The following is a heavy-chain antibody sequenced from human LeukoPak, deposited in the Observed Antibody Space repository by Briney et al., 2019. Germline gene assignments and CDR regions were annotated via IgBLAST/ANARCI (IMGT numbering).Heavy chain of an antibody. CDR2: IIPILGIA. J-gene: IGHJ4*02. D-gene: IGHD2-2*01. Sequence: SVKVSCKASGYPFRDSHVHWVRQAPGQGLEWMGRIIPILGIANYAQKFQGRVTITADKSTSTAYMELSSLRSEDTAVYYCARGCSSTSCPDDYWGQGTLVTVSS. CDR3: ARGCSSTSCPDDY. V-gene: IGHV1-69*04. CDR1: GYPFRDSH.